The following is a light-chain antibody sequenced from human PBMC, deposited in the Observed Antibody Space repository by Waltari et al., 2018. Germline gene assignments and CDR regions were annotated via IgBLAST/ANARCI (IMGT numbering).Light chain of an antibody. V-gene: IGKV3-15*01. CDR1: QSLRDK. Sequence: ETVLTQSPVTLSVSPGERATLSCRASQSLRDKLAWYQQKPGQAPRLLIYGASTRATGIPGKFSGSGSGADFTLTISSLQSEDVGVYFCQYYEKWVWTFGQGTKVEI. CDR2: GAS. J-gene: IGKJ1*01. CDR3: QYYEKWVWT.